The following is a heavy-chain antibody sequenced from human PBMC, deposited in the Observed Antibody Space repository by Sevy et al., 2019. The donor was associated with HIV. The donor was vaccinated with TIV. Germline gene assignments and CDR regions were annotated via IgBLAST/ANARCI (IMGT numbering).Heavy chain of an antibody. CDR3: ARGMILEGSWCGMDV. J-gene: IGHJ6*02. D-gene: IGHD3-3*01. V-gene: IGHV3-21*04. Sequence: GGSLRLSCAASGFTFSSYTMNWVRQAPGKGLEWVSSITSGSTYIYYADSVKGRFTISRDNSRNTLSLQMNSLRAEDTAVYYCARGMILEGSWCGMDVWGQGTTVTVSS. CDR1: GFTFSSYT. CDR2: ITSGSTYI.